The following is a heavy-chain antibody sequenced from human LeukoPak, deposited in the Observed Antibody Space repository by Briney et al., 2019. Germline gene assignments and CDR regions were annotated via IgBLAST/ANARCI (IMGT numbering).Heavy chain of an antibody. CDR1: GFTFSSYG. Sequence: GGSLRLSCAASGFTFSSYGMLWVRQAPGKGLEWVAFIRYDGSNKYYADSVKGRFTISRDNSKNTLYLQMNSLRAEDTAVYYCARDSEYSSSFAFDIWGQGTMVTVSS. CDR2: IRYDGSNK. CDR3: ARDSEYSSSFAFDI. J-gene: IGHJ3*02. D-gene: IGHD6-13*01. V-gene: IGHV3-30*02.